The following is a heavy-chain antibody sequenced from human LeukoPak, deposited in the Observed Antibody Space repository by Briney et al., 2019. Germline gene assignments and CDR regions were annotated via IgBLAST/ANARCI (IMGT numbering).Heavy chain of an antibody. CDR3: ASGSRWVFSRVVFYC. CDR2: IYFSET. J-gene: IGHJ3*01. V-gene: IGHV4-39*01. D-gene: IGHD1-26*01. CDR1: GACFSGTTYY. Sequence: SETLSLTCTVSGACFSGTTYYWSWIRQPPGKGLEWIGSIYFSETKYNPSLKSRITISGDTSKNQFSLKLSSVTAADTAVYYCASGSRWVFSRVVFYCGGQGTMVTVSA.